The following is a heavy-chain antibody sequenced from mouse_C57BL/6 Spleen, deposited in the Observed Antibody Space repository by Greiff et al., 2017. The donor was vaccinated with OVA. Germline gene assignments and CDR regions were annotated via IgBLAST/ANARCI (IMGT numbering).Heavy chain of an antibody. CDR2: ISSGGSYT. Sequence: EVQVVESGGDLVKPGGSLKLSCAASGFTFSSYGMSWVRQTPDKRLEWVATISSGGSYTYYPDSVKGRFTISRDNAKNTLYLQMSSLKSEDTAMYYCARPELTGNYFDYWGQGTTLTVSS. J-gene: IGHJ2*01. D-gene: IGHD4-1*01. V-gene: IGHV5-6*01. CDR1: GFTFSSYG. CDR3: ARPELTGNYFDY.